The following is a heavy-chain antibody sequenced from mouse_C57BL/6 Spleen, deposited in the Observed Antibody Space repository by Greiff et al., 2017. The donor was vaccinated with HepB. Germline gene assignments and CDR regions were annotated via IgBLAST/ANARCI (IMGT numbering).Heavy chain of an antibody. CDR3: ARQFITTVVAHYFDY. CDR1: GFTFSSYG. J-gene: IGHJ2*01. Sequence: EVKLVESGGDLVKPGGSLKLSCAASGFTFSSYGMSWVRQTPDKRLEWVATISSGGSYTYYPDSVKGRFTISRDNAKNTLYLQMSSLKSEDTAMYYCARQFITTVVAHYFDYWGQGTTLTVSS. D-gene: IGHD1-1*01. CDR2: ISSGGSYT. V-gene: IGHV5-6*01.